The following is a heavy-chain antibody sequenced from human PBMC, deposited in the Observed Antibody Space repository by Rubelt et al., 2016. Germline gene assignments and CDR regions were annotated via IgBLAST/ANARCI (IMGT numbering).Heavy chain of an antibody. CDR2: ISAYNGNT. D-gene: IGHD6-6*01. V-gene: IGHV1-18*01. CDR1: GYTFTSYG. J-gene: IGHJ2*01. CDR3: ARDRIRIADRQGWYFDL. Sequence: QVQLVQSGAEVKKPGASVKVSCKASGYTFTSYGISWVRQAPGQGLEWMGWISAYNGNTNYALKLPGRVTMTTDTTTSTAYMELRSLRSDDTAVYYCARDRIRIADRQGWYFDLWGRGTLVTVSS.